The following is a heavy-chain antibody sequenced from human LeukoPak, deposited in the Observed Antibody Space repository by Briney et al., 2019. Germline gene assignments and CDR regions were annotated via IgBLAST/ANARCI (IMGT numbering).Heavy chain of an antibody. CDR2: ITYTGST. CDR3: ARGGWYTWFDP. Sequence: SETLSLTCTVSGGSIGSYYWYWIRQPPGKGLEWIGYITYTGSTNYNPSLKSRATISLDTSKHQFSLNLTSVTAADTAMYYCARGGWYTWFDPWGQGAQVTVSS. D-gene: IGHD6-19*01. V-gene: IGHV4-59*08. J-gene: IGHJ5*02. CDR1: GGSIGSYY.